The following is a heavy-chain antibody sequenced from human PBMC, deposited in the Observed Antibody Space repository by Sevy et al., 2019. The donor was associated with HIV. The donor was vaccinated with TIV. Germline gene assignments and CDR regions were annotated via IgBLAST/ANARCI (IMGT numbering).Heavy chain of an antibody. J-gene: IGHJ6*03. V-gene: IGHV3-72*01. CDR3: VRGPNCGVGGCQQISPYCLDV. CDR1: GFAFSDHY. Sequence: GGSLRLSCAASGFAFSDHYVDWVRQAPGKGLEWVGRIRNRPNRYTTEYAASGEGRSTISRDDSRHSLYLQMNSLKTEDSAVYYCVRGPNCGVGGCQQISPYCLDVGGKGATVTVSS. CDR2: IRNRPNRYTT. D-gene: IGHD2-21*01.